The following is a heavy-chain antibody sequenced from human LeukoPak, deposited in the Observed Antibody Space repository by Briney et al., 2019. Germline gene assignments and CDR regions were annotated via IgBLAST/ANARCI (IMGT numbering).Heavy chain of an antibody. CDR2: IKQDGSEK. CDR1: RFTFSSYW. CDR3: ARDLSCSSTSCYPSSYYYYMYV. D-gene: IGHD2-2*01. V-gene: IGHV3-7*01. Sequence: GGSLRLSCAASRFTFSSYWMSWVRQAPGKGLEWVANIKQDGSEKYYVDSVKGRFTISRDNAKNSLYLQMNSLRAEDTAVYYCARDLSCSSTSCYPSSYYYYMYVWGKGTTVTVSS. J-gene: IGHJ6*03.